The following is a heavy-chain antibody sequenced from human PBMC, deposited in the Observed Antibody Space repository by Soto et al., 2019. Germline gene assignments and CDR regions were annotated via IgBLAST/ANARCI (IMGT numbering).Heavy chain of an antibody. CDR3: ARVSSQIAAPSRILYYYYGMDV. J-gene: IGHJ6*02. V-gene: IGHV3-30-3*01. CDR2: ISYDGSNK. D-gene: IGHD6-13*01. Sequence: GGSLRLSCAASGFTFSSYAMHWVRQAPGKGLEWVAVISYDGSNKYYADSVKGRFTISRDNSKNTLYLQMNSLRAEDTAVYYCARVSSQIAAPSRILYYYYGMDVWGQGTTVTVSS. CDR1: GFTFSSYA.